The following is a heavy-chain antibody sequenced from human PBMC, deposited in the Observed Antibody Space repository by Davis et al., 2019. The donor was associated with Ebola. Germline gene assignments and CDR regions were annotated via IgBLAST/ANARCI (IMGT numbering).Heavy chain of an antibody. CDR3: ARAISRGGPFDY. J-gene: IGHJ4*02. CDR1: GGSISSSNW. V-gene: IGHV4-4*02. D-gene: IGHD3-3*02. Sequence: PGGSLRLSCTVSGGSISSSNWWSWVRQSPGKGLEWLGEIYHTGGTNYNPSLESRVTMSVDKSKNQFSLKLSSVTAADTAVYYCARAISRGGPFDYWGQGTLVTVSS. CDR2: IYHTGGT.